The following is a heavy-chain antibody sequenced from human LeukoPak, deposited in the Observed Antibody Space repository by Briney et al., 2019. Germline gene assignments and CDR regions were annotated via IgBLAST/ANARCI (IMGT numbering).Heavy chain of an antibody. Sequence: GASVKVSCKASGYTFTGYYMPWVRQAPGQGLEWMGWINPNSGGTNYDQKFQGRITMTRDTSISTAYMELNRLASDDTAVYYCASVRSSASYHDAFDYWGQGTQVTVSS. CDR3: ASVRSSASYHDAFDY. V-gene: IGHV1-2*02. CDR2: INPNSGGT. J-gene: IGHJ4*02. D-gene: IGHD3-22*01. CDR1: GYTFTGYY.